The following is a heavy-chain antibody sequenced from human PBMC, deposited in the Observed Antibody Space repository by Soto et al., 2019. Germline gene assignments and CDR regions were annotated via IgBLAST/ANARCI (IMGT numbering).Heavy chain of an antibody. Sequence: GASVKVSCKASGGTFSSYAISWVRQAPGQGLEWMGGIIPIFGTANYAQKFQGRVTITADESTSTAYMELSSLRSEDTAVYYCARVGCPITMVRGVIISESSGDCYNFDYWGQGTLVTVSS. V-gene: IGHV1-69*13. CDR1: GGTFSSYA. CDR2: IIPIFGTA. J-gene: IGHJ4*02. D-gene: IGHD3-10*01. CDR3: ARVGCPITMVRGVIISESSGDCYNFDY.